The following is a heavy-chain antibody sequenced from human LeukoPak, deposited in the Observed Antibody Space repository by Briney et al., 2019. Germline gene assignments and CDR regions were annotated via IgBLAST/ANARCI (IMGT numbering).Heavy chain of an antibody. CDR3: ARETSTSLGDGWFDT. D-gene: IGHD6-6*01. V-gene: IGHV1-69*05. CDR2: IIPIFGTA. Sequence: SVKVSCKASGGTFSSYAISWVRQAPGQGLEWMGRIIPIFGTANYTQKFQGRVTITTDESTSTAYMELSSLRSEDTAVYYCARETSTSLGDGWFDTWGHGTLVTVSS. CDR1: GGTFSSYA. J-gene: IGHJ5*01.